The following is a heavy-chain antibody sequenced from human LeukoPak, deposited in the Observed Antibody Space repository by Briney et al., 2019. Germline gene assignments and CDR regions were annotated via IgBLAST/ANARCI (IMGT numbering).Heavy chain of an antibody. V-gene: IGHV1-2*02. CDR1: GYTFTGYY. CDR3: AREPGSIMITFGVGYYYYMDV. Sequence: GASVKVSCKASGYTFTGYYMHWVRQAPGQGLEWMGWINPNSGGTNYAQKFQGRVTMTRDMSTSTVYMELSSLRSEDTAVYYCAREPGSIMITFGVGYYYYMDVWGKGTTVTVSS. D-gene: IGHD3-16*01. J-gene: IGHJ6*03. CDR2: INPNSGGT.